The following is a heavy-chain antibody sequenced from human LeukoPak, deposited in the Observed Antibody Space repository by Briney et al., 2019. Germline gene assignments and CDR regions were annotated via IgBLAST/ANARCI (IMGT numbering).Heavy chain of an antibody. CDR1: GGSITSHFYF. J-gene: IGHJ6*03. D-gene: IGHD3-10*01. CDR3: ARMVRGVVLGPNYYPYHMDV. V-gene: IGHV4-39*02. Sequence: PSQTLSPTCTVSGGSITSHFYFWAWLRQPPGKGLEWIGSIYYGGNTYYNPYLKRRVSISVDTSKDDFSLKLASVTAADTAMYYCARMVRGVVLGPNYYPYHMDVWGTGTTVSVSS. CDR2: IYYGGNT.